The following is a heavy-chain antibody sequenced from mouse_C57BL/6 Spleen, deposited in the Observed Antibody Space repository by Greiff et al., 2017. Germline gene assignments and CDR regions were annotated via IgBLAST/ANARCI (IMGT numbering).Heavy chain of an antibody. J-gene: IGHJ1*03. CDR2: INPSNGGT. Sequence: QQPGTELVKPGASVKLSCKASGYTFTSYWMHWVKQRPGQGLEWIGNINPSNGGTNYNEKFKSKATLTVDKSSSTAYMQLSSLTSEDSAVYYCAREIYYYGQGYFDVWGTGTTVTVSS. D-gene: IGHD1-1*01. CDR3: AREIYYYGQGYFDV. CDR1: GYTFTSYW. V-gene: IGHV1-53*01.